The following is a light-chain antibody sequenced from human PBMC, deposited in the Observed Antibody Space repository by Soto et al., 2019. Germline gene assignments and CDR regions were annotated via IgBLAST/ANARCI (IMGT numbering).Light chain of an antibody. CDR1: QSISNY. V-gene: IGKV1-39*01. Sequence: DIQMTQSPSSLSASVGDRVTITCRASQSISNYLNWYQQKPGKAPKFLIYAASSLQSGVPSRFSGRGSGTDSTLTISSLQREDFATYFCQQSYSSSWTFGPGTKVDIK. CDR3: QQSYSSSWT. CDR2: AAS. J-gene: IGKJ1*01.